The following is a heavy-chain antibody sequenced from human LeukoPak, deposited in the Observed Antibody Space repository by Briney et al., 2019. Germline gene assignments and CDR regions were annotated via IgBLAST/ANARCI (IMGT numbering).Heavy chain of an antibody. J-gene: IGHJ4*02. CDR3: ARGPSGYHNT. V-gene: IGHV3-7*01. CDR2: INPDGSEK. Sequence: GGSLRLSCAASGFTFSYFWMSWVRQAPGKGLEWVANINPDGSEKNYVDSVKGRFTISRDSAKNSLYLQMNSLRAEDTAVYYCARGPSGYHNTGGQGTPVTVSS. CDR1: GFTFSYFW. D-gene: IGHD5-12*01.